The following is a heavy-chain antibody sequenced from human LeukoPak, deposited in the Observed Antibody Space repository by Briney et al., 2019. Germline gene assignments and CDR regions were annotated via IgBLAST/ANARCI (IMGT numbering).Heavy chain of an antibody. D-gene: IGHD1-26*01. V-gene: IGHV3-73*01. CDR1: GVTFSGSA. CDR3: TRPSGRDY. Sequence: SLRLSCAASGVTFSGSAMHWVRQASGTGLGRVCLIRSKDSSYATENAASMKGGFTISRDDSKNTAYLQINSLKTEDTAVYYCTRPSGRDYWGQGTLVTVSS. J-gene: IGHJ4*02. CDR2: IRSKDSSYAT.